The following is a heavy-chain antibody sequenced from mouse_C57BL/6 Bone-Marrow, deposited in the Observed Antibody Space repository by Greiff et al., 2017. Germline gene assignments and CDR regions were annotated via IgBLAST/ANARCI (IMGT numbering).Heavy chain of an antibody. CDR1: GYSITSGYY. J-gene: IGHJ2*01. Sequence: EVQLQESGPGLVKPSQSLSLTCSVTGYSITSGYYWNWIRQFPGNKLEWMGYISYDGSNNYNPSLKNRISITRDTSKNQFFLKLNSVTTEDTATYYCARVHYYGSSHDYWGQGTTLTVSS. CDR2: ISYDGSN. CDR3: ARVHYYGSSHDY. D-gene: IGHD1-1*01. V-gene: IGHV3-6*01.